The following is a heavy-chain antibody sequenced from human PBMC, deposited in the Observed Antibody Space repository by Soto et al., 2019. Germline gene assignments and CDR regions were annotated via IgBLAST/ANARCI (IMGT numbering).Heavy chain of an antibody. CDR3: AKDERRFLEWSLNGGWFDP. V-gene: IGHV3-9*01. CDR1: GFTFDDYA. J-gene: IGHJ5*02. Sequence: EVQLVESGGGLVQPGRSLRLSCAASGFTFDDYAMHWVRQAPGKGLEWVSGISWNSGSIGYADSVKGRFTISRDNAKNSLYLQMNSLRAEDTALYYCAKDERRFLEWSLNGGWFDPWGQGTLVTVSS. CDR2: ISWNSGSI. D-gene: IGHD3-3*01.